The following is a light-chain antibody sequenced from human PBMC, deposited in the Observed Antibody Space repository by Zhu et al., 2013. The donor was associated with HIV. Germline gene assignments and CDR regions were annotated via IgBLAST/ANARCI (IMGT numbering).Light chain of an antibody. CDR2: DVS. CDR3: SSYRTYSPPVV. J-gene: IGLJ2*01. Sequence: QSALTQPASVSASPGQSITISCTGTSSDLGTYNYVSWYQQYPGKAPKLMIYDVSNRPSGVSNRISGSKSGNTASLTISGLQAEDEADYYCSSYRTYSPPVVFGGGTKLTVL. CDR1: SSDLGTYNY. V-gene: IGLV2-14*01.